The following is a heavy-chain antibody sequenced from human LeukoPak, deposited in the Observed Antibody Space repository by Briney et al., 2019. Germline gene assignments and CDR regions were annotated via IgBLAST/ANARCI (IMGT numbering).Heavy chain of an antibody. D-gene: IGHD2-15*01. V-gene: IGHV4-34*01. Sequence: PSETLSLTCAVYGGSFSDYYWAWVRQSPGKGREWIGQVSHTGSTDNNPSLKSLVRISADTSKNQFSLRLSSVTAADTAVYYCARGRRSGPIYNDYWGQGTLVTVSS. CDR1: GGSFSDYY. J-gene: IGHJ4*02. CDR2: VSHTGST. CDR3: ARGRRSGPIYNDY.